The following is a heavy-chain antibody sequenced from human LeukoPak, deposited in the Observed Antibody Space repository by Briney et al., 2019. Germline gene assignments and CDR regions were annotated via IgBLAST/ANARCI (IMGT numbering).Heavy chain of an antibody. J-gene: IGHJ4*02. CDR1: GFTFSGSA. CDR2: IRSKANSYAT. D-gene: IGHD3-16*02. CDR3: SVAGTFGGVIVHDY. V-gene: IGHV3-73*01. Sequence: PGGSLRLSCAASGFTFSGSAMHWVRQASGKGLEWVGRIRSKANSYATAYAASVKGRFTISRGDSKNTAYLQMNSLKTEDTAVYYCSVAGTFGGVIVHDYWGQGTLVTVSS.